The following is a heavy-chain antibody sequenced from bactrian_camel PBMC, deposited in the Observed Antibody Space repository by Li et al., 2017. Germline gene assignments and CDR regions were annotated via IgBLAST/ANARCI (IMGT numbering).Heavy chain of an antibody. CDR1: GYTYGRYC. CDR3: ATFAGRYNY. J-gene: IGHJ4*01. Sequence: DVQLVESGGGSVQAGGSLRLSCAASGYTYGRYCMGWFRQAPGKGLEWISSFGGDGSTAYADSVRGRFTVSEDNAKNILYLQMNSLKTEDTAVYYCATFAGRYNYWGQGTQVTV. CDR2: FGGDGST. V-gene: IGHV3S44*01.